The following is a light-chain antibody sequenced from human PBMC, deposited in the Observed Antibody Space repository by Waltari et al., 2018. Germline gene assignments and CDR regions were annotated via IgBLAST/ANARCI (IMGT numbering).Light chain of an antibody. CDR2: EAS. J-gene: IGKJ1*01. CDR3: QQRINWPRT. CDR1: QSVGRY. Sequence: EIVLTQSPAALSLSPGERATLSCRASQSVGRYLAWYQQKPGHAPRLLIYEASNRATGIPARFSGSGSGTDFTLTISSLEPEDFAVYHCQQRINWPRTFGQGTKVEI. V-gene: IGKV3-11*01.